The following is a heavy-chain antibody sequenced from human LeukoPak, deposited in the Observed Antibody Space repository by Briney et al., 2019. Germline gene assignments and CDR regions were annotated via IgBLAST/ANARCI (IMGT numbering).Heavy chain of an antibody. D-gene: IGHD5-18*01. Sequence: SETLSLTCTVSGGSISSSSYYWGWIRQPPGKGLEWIGSIYYSGSTYYNPSLKSRVTISVDTSKNQFSLKLSSVIAADTAVYYCARHPRYSYGNGGAFDIWGQGTMVTVSS. J-gene: IGHJ3*02. CDR3: ARHPRYSYGNGGAFDI. CDR2: IYYSGST. CDR1: GGSISSSSYY. V-gene: IGHV4-39*01.